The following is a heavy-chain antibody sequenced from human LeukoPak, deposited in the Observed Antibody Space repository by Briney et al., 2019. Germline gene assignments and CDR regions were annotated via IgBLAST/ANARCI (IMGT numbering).Heavy chain of an antibody. CDR3: ARDGEKYYDFWSGYYTDPSGMDV. V-gene: IGHV3-48*01. CDR1: GFTFSSYS. Sequence: QSGGSLRLSCAASGFTFSSYSMNWVRQAPGKGLEWVSYISSSSSTIYYADSVKGRFTISRDNAKNSLYLQMNSLRAEDTAVYYCARDGEKYYDFWSGYYTDPSGMDVWGQGTTVTVSS. CDR2: ISSSSSTI. J-gene: IGHJ6*02. D-gene: IGHD3-3*01.